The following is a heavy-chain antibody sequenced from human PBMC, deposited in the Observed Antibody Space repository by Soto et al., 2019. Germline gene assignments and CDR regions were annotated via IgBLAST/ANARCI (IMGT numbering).Heavy chain of an antibody. CDR1: VFTFSDSA. V-gene: IGHV3-73*02. CDR3: TRRRDWTAMDPLDY. CDR2: IRNKVNTYAT. J-gene: IGHJ4*02. Sequence: EVQLVESGGGLVQPGGSLKLSCAASVFTFSDSAMHWVRQASGKGLEWVGRIRNKVNTYATAYAASVKGRFTISRDDSMNTAYLQMNSLKTEDTAVYYCTRRRDWTAMDPLDYWGQGTLVTVSS. D-gene: IGHD5-18*01.